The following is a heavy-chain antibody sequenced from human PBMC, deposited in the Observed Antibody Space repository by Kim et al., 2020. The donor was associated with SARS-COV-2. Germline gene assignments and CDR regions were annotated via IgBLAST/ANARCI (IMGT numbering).Heavy chain of an antibody. V-gene: IGHV4-34*01. D-gene: IGHD1-26*01. CDR3: ARVGLVGALDY. CDR2: INHSGST. Sequence: SETLSLTCAVYGGSFSGYYWSWIRQPPGKGLEWIGEINHSGSTNYNPSLKSRVTISVDTSKNQFSLKLSSVTAADTAVYYCARVGLVGALDYWGQGTLVTVSS. J-gene: IGHJ4*02. CDR1: GGSFSGYY.